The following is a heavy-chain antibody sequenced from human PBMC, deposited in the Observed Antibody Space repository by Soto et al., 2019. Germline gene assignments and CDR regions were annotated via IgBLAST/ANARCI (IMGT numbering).Heavy chain of an antibody. J-gene: IGHJ4*02. CDR3: ARNYGDDADY. Sequence: QVQLQESGPGLVKPSETLSLTCTVSGGSISSYYWRWIRQPPGKGLEWIGYIYYSGSTNYNPSLKSRVTISVDTSKNQFSLKLSSVTAADTAVYYCARNYGDDADYWGQGTLVTVSS. CDR1: GGSISSYY. CDR2: IYYSGST. D-gene: IGHD4-17*01. V-gene: IGHV4-59*08.